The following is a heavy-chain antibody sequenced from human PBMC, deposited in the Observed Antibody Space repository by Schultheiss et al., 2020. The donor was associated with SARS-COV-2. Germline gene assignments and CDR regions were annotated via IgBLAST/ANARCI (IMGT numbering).Heavy chain of an antibody. J-gene: IGHJ6*04. Sequence: LSLTCTVSGGSISSYYWSWIRQPAGKGLEWVSAISGSGGSTYYADSVKGRFTISRDNSKNTLYLQMNSLRAEDTAVYYCAKETRKHSSTSCYSSFDVWGKGTTVTVSS. CDR1: GGSISSYY. V-gene: IGHV3-23*01. D-gene: IGHD2-2*01. CDR3: AKETRKHSSTSCYSSFDV. CDR2: ISGSGGST.